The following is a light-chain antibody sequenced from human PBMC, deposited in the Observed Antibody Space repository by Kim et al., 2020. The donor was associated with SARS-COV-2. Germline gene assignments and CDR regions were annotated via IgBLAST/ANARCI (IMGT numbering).Light chain of an antibody. V-gene: IGKV3-11*01. CDR2: KAS. Sequence: SIGERATLPCRASQGVSNCLAWYQQKPGQAPRLHIYKASNGASDIPARFSGSGSGTDFTLTISSLEPEDVAVYYCQQRSDWPRTVGQGTRLEIK. CDR1: QGVSNC. CDR3: QQRSDWPRT. J-gene: IGKJ5*01.